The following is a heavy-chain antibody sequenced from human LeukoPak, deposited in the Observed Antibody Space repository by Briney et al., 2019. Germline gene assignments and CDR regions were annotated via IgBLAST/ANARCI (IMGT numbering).Heavy chain of an antibody. CDR3: TRDRAPWYYYDSSGYLSIFDY. D-gene: IGHD3-22*01. V-gene: IGHV3-49*03. CDR1: GFTFGDYA. J-gene: IGHJ4*02. CDR2: IRSKAYGGTT. Sequence: GGSLRLSCTASGFTFGDYAMSWLRQAPGKGLEWVGFIRSKAYGGTTEYAASVKGRFTISRDDSKSIAYLQMNSLKTEDTAVYYCTRDRAPWYYYDSSGYLSIFDYWGQGTLVTVSS.